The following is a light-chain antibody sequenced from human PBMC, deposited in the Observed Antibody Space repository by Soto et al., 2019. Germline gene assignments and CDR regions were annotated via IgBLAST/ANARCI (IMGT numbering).Light chain of an antibody. CDR1: QSVLYSSNNKNY. CDR2: WAS. CDR3: QQYYGTPWT. J-gene: IGKJ1*01. V-gene: IGKV4-1*01. Sequence: DIVMTQSADSLAVSLGERATINCKSSQSVLYSSNNKNYLAWYQQKPGQPPKLLIYWASTRESGVPDRFSGSGSGTDFTLTISSLQAEDVAVYYCQQYYGTPWTFGQGTKVEIK.